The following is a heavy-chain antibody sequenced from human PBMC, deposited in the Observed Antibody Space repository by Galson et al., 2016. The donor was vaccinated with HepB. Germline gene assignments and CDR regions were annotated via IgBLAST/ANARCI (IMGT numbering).Heavy chain of an antibody. CDR1: GGSVSGPYYY. CDR3: AREFSHDNPAWGSYGMDL. D-gene: IGHD3-16*01. Sequence: SETLSLTCNVSGGSVSGPYYYWSWIRQPPGKGLEYIGHIFYSGRTTYNPSLRSRVTISLDTSENQFSLRLSSVTAADTALYYCAREFSHDNPAWGSYGMDLRGQGTPVTVSS. V-gene: IGHV4-61*01. CDR2: IFYSGRT. J-gene: IGHJ6*02.